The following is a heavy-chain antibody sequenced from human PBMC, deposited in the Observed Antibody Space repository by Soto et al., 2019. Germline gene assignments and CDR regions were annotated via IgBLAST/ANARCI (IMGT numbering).Heavy chain of an antibody. CDR3: ARGVSAGVHY. CDR1: GYSFTSLD. V-gene: IGHV1-8*01. Sequence: QVQLVQSGAEVREPGASVKVSCKASGYSFTSLDINWVRQTAGQGLEWMGWMQPSTGRTGYAQKFQGRVTMTRDTSTSTAYMEMPTLTSDDTAFYCCARGVSAGVHYWGQGTLVTVSS. CDR2: MQPSTGRT. D-gene: IGHD3-10*01. J-gene: IGHJ4*02.